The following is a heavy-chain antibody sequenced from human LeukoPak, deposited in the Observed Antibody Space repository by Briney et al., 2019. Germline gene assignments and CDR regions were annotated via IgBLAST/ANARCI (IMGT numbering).Heavy chain of an antibody. D-gene: IGHD3-10*01. CDR1: GGSFSGYY. V-gene: IGHV4-34*01. CDR2: INHSGST. CDR3: ARGRVYYYGSGRRDFDY. J-gene: IGHJ4*02. Sequence: SETLSLTCAVYGGSFSGYYWSWIRQPPGEGLEWIGEINHSGSTNYNPSLKSRVTISVDTSKNQFSLKLSSVTAADTAVYYCARGRVYYYGSGRRDFDYWGQGTLVTVSS.